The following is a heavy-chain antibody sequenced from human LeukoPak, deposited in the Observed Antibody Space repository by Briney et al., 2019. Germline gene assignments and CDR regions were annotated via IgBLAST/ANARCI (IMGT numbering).Heavy chain of an antibody. J-gene: IGHJ6*02. CDR1: GGSISSYY. CDR3: AGLGYCSSTSCPRTQYYYYGMDV. V-gene: IGHV4-59*08. D-gene: IGHD2-2*01. Sequence: SSETLSLTCTVSGGSISSYYWSWIRQPPGKGLEWIGYIYYSGSTNYNPSLKSRVTISVDTSKNQFSLKLSSVTAADTAVYYCAGLGYCSSTSCPRTQYYYYGMDVWGQGTTVTVSS. CDR2: IYYSGST.